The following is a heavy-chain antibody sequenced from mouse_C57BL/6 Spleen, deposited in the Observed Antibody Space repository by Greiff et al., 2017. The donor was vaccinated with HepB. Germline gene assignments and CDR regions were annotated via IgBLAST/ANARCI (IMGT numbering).Heavy chain of an antibody. V-gene: IGHV1-26*01. Sequence: EVQLQQSGPELVKPGASVKISCKASGYTFTDYYMNWVKQSHGKSLEWIGDINPNNGGTSYNQKFKGKATLTVDKSSSTAYMELRSLTSEDSAVYYCLGYYGRSLVYFDYWGQGTTLTVSS. CDR1: GYTFTDYY. J-gene: IGHJ2*01. CDR3: LGYYGRSLVYFDY. CDR2: INPNNGGT. D-gene: IGHD1-1*01.